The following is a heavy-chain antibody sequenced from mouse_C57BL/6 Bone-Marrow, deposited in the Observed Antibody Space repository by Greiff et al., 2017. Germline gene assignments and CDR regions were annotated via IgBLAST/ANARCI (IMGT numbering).Heavy chain of an antibody. Sequence: EVKLQQSGPELVKPGASVKISCKASGYTFTDYYMNWVKQSHGKSLEWIGDINPNNGGTSYNQKFKGKATLTVDKSSSTAYMELRSLTSEDSAVYYCAREGYLAWFAYWGQGTLATVSA. V-gene: IGHV1-26*01. CDR3: AREGYLAWFAY. D-gene: IGHD2-2*01. CDR2: INPNNGGT. J-gene: IGHJ3*01. CDR1: GYTFTDYY.